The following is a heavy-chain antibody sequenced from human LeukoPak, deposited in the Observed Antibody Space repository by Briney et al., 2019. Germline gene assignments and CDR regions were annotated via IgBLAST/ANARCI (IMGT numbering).Heavy chain of an antibody. V-gene: IGHV4-59*08. CDR3: ARHISSGGTYAHFDY. Sequence: SETLSLTCTVSGSMYNYYWSWIRQPPGKGLEWIGYIHYNGITSYSPSLKSRVTMSLDTSKNQVSLKLNSVSAADTAVYYCARHISSGGTYAHFDYWGQGTLVTVSS. CDR1: GSMYNYY. J-gene: IGHJ4*02. CDR2: IHYNGIT. D-gene: IGHD1-26*01.